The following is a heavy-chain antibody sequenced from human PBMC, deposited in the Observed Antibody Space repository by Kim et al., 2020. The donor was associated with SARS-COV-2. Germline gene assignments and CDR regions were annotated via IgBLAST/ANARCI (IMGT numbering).Heavy chain of an antibody. Sequence: SETLSLTCTVSGYSISSGYYWGWIRQPPGKGLEWIGSIYHSGSTYYNPSLKSRDTISVDTSKNQFSLKLSSVTAADTAVYYCARDGYDILTGTEDIWGQGTMVTVSS. J-gene: IGHJ3*02. CDR2: IYHSGST. D-gene: IGHD3-9*01. CDR3: ARDGYDILTGTEDI. V-gene: IGHV4-38-2*02. CDR1: GYSISSGYY.